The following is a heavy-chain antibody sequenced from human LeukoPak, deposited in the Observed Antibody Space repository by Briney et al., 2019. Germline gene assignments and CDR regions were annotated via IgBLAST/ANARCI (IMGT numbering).Heavy chain of an antibody. J-gene: IGHJ4*02. CDR3: ARVVMRSSYFDY. CDR2: IYYSGST. CDR1: GYSISSGYY. Sequence: ASETLSLTCAVSGYSISSGYYWGWIRQPPGKGLEWIGSIYYSGSTYYNPSLKSRVTISVDTSKNQFSLKLSSVTAADTAVYYCARVVMRSSYFDYWGQGTLVTVSS. V-gene: IGHV4-38-2*01. D-gene: IGHD2-8*01.